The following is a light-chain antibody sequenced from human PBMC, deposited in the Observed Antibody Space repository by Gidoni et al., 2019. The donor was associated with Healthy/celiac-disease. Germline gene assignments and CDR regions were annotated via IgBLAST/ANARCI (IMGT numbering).Light chain of an antibody. CDR1: QSVSSSY. CDR3: QQYGSSPVT. J-gene: IGKJ2*01. V-gene: IGKV3-20*01. Sequence: EIVLTQSPGTLSLSPGERATLSCRASQSVSSSYLAWYQQKPGQAPRLLIYGASSRATGIPDRFIGSGSGTDFTLTISRLEPEDFAVYYCQQYGSSPVTFGQGTKLEIK. CDR2: GAS.